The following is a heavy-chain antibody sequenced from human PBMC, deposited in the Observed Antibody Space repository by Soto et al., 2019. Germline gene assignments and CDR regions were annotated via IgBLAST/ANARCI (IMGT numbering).Heavy chain of an antibody. Sequence: GGSLRLSCVASGFTFSHYTLHWVRQAPGKGLEWVAIMSHDESNTYSADSVRGRFTISRDKSKNTVYLEMNSLRGDDSAVYYCARDRGYNGYDQNYFDYWGQGTRVTVSS. CDR3: ARDRGYNGYDQNYFDY. V-gene: IGHV3-30-3*01. J-gene: IGHJ4*02. CDR2: MSHDESNT. CDR1: GFTFSHYT. D-gene: IGHD5-12*01.